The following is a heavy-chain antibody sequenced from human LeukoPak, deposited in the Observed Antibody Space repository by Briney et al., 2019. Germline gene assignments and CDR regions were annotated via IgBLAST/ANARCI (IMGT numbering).Heavy chain of an antibody. CDR3: ARDGTWRLDY. Sequence: SQTLSLTCAISGDSVSSNSAAWNWIRQSPSEGLGWLGRTYYRSKWYYDYALSVKSRSTINPDTSENQFSLQLNSVTPDDTAVYYCARDGTWRLDYWGQGILVTVSS. CDR2: TYYRSKWYY. J-gene: IGHJ4*02. V-gene: IGHV6-1*01. CDR1: GDSVSSNSAA. D-gene: IGHD2-15*01.